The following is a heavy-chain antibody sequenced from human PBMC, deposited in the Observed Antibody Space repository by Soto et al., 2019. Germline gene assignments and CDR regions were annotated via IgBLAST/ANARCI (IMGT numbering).Heavy chain of an antibody. V-gene: IGHV4-31*03. CDR2: IHYSGST. Sequence: QVQLQESGPGLMKPSQTLSLTCTVSGGSISSGGYYWSWIRQHPGKGPEWIGYIHYSGSTYYNPSLKSRVTISVDTSKNQFFLKLSSVTAADTAVYYCARVSWPLGHYFDYWGQGTLVTVSS. CDR1: GGSISSGGYY. D-gene: IGHD2-15*01. J-gene: IGHJ4*02. CDR3: ARVSWPLGHYFDY.